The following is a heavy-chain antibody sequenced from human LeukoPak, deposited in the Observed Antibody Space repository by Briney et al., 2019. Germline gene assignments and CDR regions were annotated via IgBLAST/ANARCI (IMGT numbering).Heavy chain of an antibody. CDR3: TRRQGYGDYSN. D-gene: IGHD4-17*01. J-gene: IGHJ4*02. Sequence: PGGSLRLSCAASGFTFSGSAMHWVRQASWKGLEWVGRIRSKANSYATAYAASVKGRFTISRDDSKNTAYLQMNSLKTEDTAVYYCTRRQGYGDYSNWGQGTLVTVSS. CDR1: GFTFSGSA. V-gene: IGHV3-73*01. CDR2: IRSKANSYAT.